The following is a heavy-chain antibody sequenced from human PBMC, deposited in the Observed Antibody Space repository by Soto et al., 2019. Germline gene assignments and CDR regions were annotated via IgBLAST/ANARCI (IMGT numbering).Heavy chain of an antibody. CDR1: GFTFTDYA. V-gene: IGHV3-23*01. D-gene: IGHD6-13*01. CDR2: ISGIGGST. CDR3: ARGSSGYISSWYYFDY. Sequence: EVQLLESGGGLVQPGGSLRLSCAASGFTFTDYALRWVRQAPGKGLEWVATISGIGGSTYLADSVKGRLSISRDNSKNTVSLLMNSLIAEDTAVYFCARGSSGYISSWYYFDYWGRGTLVTVSS. J-gene: IGHJ4*02.